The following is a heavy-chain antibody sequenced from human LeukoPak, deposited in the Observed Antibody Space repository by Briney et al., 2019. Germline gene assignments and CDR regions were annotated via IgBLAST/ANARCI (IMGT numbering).Heavy chain of an antibody. Sequence: SQTLSLTCTVSGGSISSGDYYWSWIRQPPGKGLEWIGYIYYSGSTYYNPSLKSRVTISVDTSKNQFSLKLSSVTAADTAVYYCVSYDSSGYGAFDIWGQGTMVTVSS. D-gene: IGHD3-22*01. J-gene: IGHJ3*02. CDR1: GGSISSGDYY. CDR3: VSYDSSGYGAFDI. V-gene: IGHV4-30-4*01. CDR2: IYYSGST.